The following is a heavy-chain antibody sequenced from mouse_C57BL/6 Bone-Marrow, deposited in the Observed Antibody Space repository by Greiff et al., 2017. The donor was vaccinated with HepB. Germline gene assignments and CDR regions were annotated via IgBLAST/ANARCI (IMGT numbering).Heavy chain of an antibody. CDR3: ARPSSGIDPYYLDY. V-gene: IGHV1-72*01. CDR1: GYTFTSYW. D-gene: IGHD1-1*01. Sequence: QVQLQQPGAELVKPGASVKLSCKASGYTFTSYWMHWVKQRPGRGLEWIGRIDPKSGGTKYNEKFKSKATLTVDKPSSTAYMQLSSLTSEDSAVYFGARPSSGIDPYYLDYWGQGTTLTVSS. CDR2: IDPKSGGT. J-gene: IGHJ2*01.